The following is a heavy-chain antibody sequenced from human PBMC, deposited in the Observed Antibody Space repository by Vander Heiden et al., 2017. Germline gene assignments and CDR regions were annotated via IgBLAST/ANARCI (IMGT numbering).Heavy chain of an antibody. J-gene: IGHJ6*02. CDR2: INHSGST. V-gene: IGHV4-34*01. CDR3: ARGAGDRFLEWFLLSYGMDV. Sequence: QVQLQQWGAGLLKPSETLSLTCAVYGGSFSGYYWSWIRQPPGKGLEWIGEINHSGSTNYHPSLQSRVTISVDTSKNQFSLKLSSVTAADTAVYYCARGAGDRFLEWFLLSYGMDVWGQGTTVTVSS. D-gene: IGHD3-3*01. CDR1: GGSFSGYY.